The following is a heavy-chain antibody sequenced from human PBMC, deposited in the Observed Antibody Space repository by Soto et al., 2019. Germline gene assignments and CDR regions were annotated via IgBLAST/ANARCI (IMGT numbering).Heavy chain of an antibody. D-gene: IGHD6-13*01. V-gene: IGHV1-24*01. J-gene: IGHJ6*02. CDR2: FDPEDGET. CDR3: ATGSAAGLYYYYGTEV. Sequence: ASVKVSCKVSGYTLTELSMHWVRQAPGKGLEWMGGFDPEDGETIYAQKFQGRVTMTEDTSTDTAYMELSSLRSEDTAVYYCATGSAAGLYYYYGTEVWGQGTTVTVSS. CDR1: GYTLTELS.